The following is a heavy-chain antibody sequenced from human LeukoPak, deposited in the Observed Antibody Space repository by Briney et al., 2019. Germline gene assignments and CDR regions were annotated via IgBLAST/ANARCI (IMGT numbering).Heavy chain of an antibody. D-gene: IGHD4-17*01. CDR1: GFTFSSYG. J-gene: IGHJ4*02. V-gene: IGHV3-30*18. Sequence: GGSLRLSCAASGFTFSSYGMHWVRQAPGKGLEWVAVISYGGSNKYYADSVKGRFTISRDNSKNTLYLQTNSLRAEDTAVYYCAKDRDYGDLPAFDYWGQGTLATVSS. CDR2: ISYGGSNK. CDR3: AKDRDYGDLPAFDY.